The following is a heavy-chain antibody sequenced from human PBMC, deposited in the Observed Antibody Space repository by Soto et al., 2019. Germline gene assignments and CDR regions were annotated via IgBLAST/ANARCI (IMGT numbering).Heavy chain of an antibody. V-gene: IGHV3-49*03. D-gene: IGHD5-18*01. CDR1: GFTFGDYA. J-gene: IGHJ4*02. Sequence: GGSLRLSCTASGFTFGDYAMSWFRQAPGKGLEWVGFIRSKAYGGTTEYAASVKGRFTISRDDSKSIAYLQMNSLKTEDTAVYYCTRDKERGYSYGAHDYWGQGTLVTVSS. CDR3: TRDKERGYSYGAHDY. CDR2: IRSKAYGGTT.